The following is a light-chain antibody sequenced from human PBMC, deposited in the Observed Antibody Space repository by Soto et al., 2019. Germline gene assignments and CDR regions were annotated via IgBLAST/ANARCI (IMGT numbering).Light chain of an antibody. Sequence: ESVLTQSPGFLSLSPGERATLSCRASQSVDSSFFAWYQQKPGQAPRLLIYGASKRAPGIPDRFSGSGSGTDFTLTISRLEPEDFAVYYCQQYVSSVTFGQGTKVEI. CDR2: GAS. V-gene: IGKV3-20*01. CDR3: QQYVSSVT. J-gene: IGKJ1*01. CDR1: QSVDSSF.